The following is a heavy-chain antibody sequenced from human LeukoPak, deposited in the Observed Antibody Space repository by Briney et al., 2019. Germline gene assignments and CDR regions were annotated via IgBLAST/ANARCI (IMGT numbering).Heavy chain of an antibody. CDR2: IYYSGST. V-gene: IGHV4-39*01. J-gene: IGHJ4*02. CDR1: GGSISSSSYY. D-gene: IGHD3-3*01. CDR3: AIRFLEWFPFDY. Sequence: SETLSLTCTVSGGSISSSSYYWGWIRQPPGKGLEWIGSIYYSGSTYYNPSLKSRVTISVDTSKNQFSLKLSSVTAADTAVYYCAIRFLEWFPFDYWGQGPLVTVSS.